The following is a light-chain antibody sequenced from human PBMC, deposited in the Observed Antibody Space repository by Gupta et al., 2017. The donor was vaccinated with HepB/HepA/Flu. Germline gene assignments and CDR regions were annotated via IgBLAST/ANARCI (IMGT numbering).Light chain of an antibody. Sequence: DSQMTQSPSSLSASVGDRVTITCRASQRISSYLNWYQQKPGKAPKLLIYAASRVKSGVPSRFSGGGSGTDFTLTISRRQPEDFATYYCQQSDSTPKTFGHGTKVDIK. V-gene: IGKV1-39*01. CDR3: QQSDSTPKT. CDR1: QRISSY. CDR2: AAS. J-gene: IGKJ3*01.